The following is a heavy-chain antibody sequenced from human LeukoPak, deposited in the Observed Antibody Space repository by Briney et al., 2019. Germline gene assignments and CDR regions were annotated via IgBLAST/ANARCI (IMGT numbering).Heavy chain of an antibody. CDR3: ARRHYGSGNIDS. D-gene: IGHD3-10*01. V-gene: IGHV4-39*01. CDR1: SDPISSSSYL. Sequence: PSETLSLTCSVSSDPISSSSYLWVWVRQPPGKGLEWIGDIYSNGHISYNPSLKSRAAISVDTSKNQFSLNLSSVTAADTALYYCARRHYGSGNIDSWGQGTLVTVSS. J-gene: IGHJ4*02. CDR2: IYSNGHI.